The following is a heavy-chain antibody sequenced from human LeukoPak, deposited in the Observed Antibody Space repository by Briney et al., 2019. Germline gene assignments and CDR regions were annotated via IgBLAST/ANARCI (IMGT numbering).Heavy chain of an antibody. V-gene: IGHV3-23*01. J-gene: IGHJ5*02. CDR1: GFTFGTYA. Sequence: GGSLRLSCAASGFTFGTYALSWVRQAPEKGLEWVSGISGSGGTTKYADSVNGRFTISRDNSKNTLYLQMNSLSADDTAVYYCAKAYSTSWYHLAGSWGQGTLVTVSS. D-gene: IGHD6-13*01. CDR2: ISGSGGTT. CDR3: AKAYSTSWYHLAGS.